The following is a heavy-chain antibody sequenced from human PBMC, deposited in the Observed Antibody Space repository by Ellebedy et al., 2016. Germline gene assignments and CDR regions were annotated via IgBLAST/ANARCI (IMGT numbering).Heavy chain of an antibody. CDR2: INEDGSNK. CDR1: GLTFSNYW. V-gene: IGHV3-74*01. Sequence: GGSLRLXCTASGLTFSNYWMHWVRQVPGKGLVWVSRINEDGSNKYYADSVKGRFTISRDNAKNTLYLQMNSLRGDDTGVYFCASIRFDYWGQGALVTVSS. J-gene: IGHJ4*02. CDR3: ASIRFDY.